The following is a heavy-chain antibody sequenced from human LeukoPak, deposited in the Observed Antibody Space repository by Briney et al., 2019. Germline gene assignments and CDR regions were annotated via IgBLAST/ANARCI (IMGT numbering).Heavy chain of an antibody. D-gene: IGHD1-20*01. J-gene: IGHJ4*02. Sequence: GGSLRLSCAASGFTFSSYDMSWVRQAPGKGLEWVSAISGSGGTIYYADSVKGRFTISRDNTKNTLYVQMNRLRAEDTAVYYCAKFPWIYIWNQSPFYYWGQGALVTVSS. CDR2: ISGSGGTI. CDR1: GFTFSSYD. CDR3: AKFPWIYIWNQSPFYY. V-gene: IGHV3-23*01.